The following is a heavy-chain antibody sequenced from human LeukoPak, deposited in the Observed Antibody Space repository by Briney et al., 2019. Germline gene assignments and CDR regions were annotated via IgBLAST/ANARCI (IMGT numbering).Heavy chain of an antibody. V-gene: IGHV3-74*01. D-gene: IGHD6-19*01. CDR1: GFSISSYW. CDR3: VKSPGSGWPV. Sequence: GGSLRLSCAASGFSISSYWMHWVRQVPGKGLVWVSRISPDGSTTGYTDSVKGRFTASRDNARNTLYLQINSLRAEDSAVYYCVKSPGSGWPVWGQGTLLTVSS. CDR2: ISPDGSTT. J-gene: IGHJ4*02.